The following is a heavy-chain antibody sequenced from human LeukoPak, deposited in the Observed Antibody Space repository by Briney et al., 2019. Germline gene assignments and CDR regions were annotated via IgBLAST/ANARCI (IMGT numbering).Heavy chain of an antibody. Sequence: SETLSLTCTVSGGSISSSSYYWGWIRQPPGKGLEWIGSIYSSGSTYYNPSLKSRVTISVDTSKNQFSLKLSSVTAADTAVYYCARHGIAVASFDPWGQGTLVTVSS. D-gene: IGHD6-19*01. J-gene: IGHJ5*02. CDR3: ARHGIAVASFDP. CDR1: GGSISSSSYY. V-gene: IGHV4-39*01. CDR2: IYSSGST.